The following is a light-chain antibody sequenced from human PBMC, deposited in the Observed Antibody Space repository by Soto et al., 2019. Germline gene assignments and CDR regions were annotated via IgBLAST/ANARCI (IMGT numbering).Light chain of an antibody. CDR1: QSVYNN. CDR3: QQCRSWPLT. CDR2: DAS. Sequence: EIEMTQSPATLSASPGERATLSCQSGQSVYNNLAWYQQRPGQPPRLLIYDASTRATGISARFSGSGYGTEFTLTINSLQSEDFAVYFCQQCRSWPLTFGGGTKVEIK. J-gene: IGKJ4*01. V-gene: IGKV3-15*01.